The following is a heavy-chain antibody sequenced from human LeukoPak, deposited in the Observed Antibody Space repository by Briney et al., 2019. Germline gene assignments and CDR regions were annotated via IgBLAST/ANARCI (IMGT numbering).Heavy chain of an antibody. CDR1: GFTFSSYA. CDR3: ASDQRYSGSSGFQH. Sequence: GGSLRLSCAASGFTFSSYAMHWVRQAPGKGLEWVAVISYDGSNKYYADSVKGRFTISRDNSKNTLYLQMNSLRAEDTAVYYCASDQRYSGSSGFQHWGQGTLVTVSS. CDR2: ISYDGSNK. V-gene: IGHV3-30-3*01. D-gene: IGHD1-26*01. J-gene: IGHJ1*01.